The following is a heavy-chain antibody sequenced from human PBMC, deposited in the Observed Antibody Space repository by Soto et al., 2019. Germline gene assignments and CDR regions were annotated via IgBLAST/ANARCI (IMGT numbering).Heavy chain of an antibody. V-gene: IGHV1-18*04. D-gene: IGHD6-13*01. J-gene: IGHJ6*02. Sequence: ASVKVSCKASGYTFTSYRITWVRQAPGQGLEWMGWISPDNGHTNYAQNLQGRVAMTTDTSTGTAYMELRSLRSDDTAVYYCARYKTSNSWSGAGMDVWGQGTTVTVYS. CDR1: GYTFTSYR. CDR3: ARYKTSNSWSGAGMDV. CDR2: ISPDNGHT.